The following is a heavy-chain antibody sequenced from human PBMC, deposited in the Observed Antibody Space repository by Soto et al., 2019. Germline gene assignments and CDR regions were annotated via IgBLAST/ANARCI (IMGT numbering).Heavy chain of an antibody. J-gene: IGHJ4*02. CDR2: IYSGGTT. D-gene: IGHD3-3*01. CDR3: AKVPIALGDFWSGYYFDS. Sequence: GGSLRLSCAASGFTVSSNYMSWVRQAPGKGLEWVSVIYSGGTTYYADSVKGRFTISRDNSKNTLYLQMNSLRGEDTAVYYCAKVPIALGDFWSGYYFDSWGQGTMVTVSS. V-gene: IGHV3-66*01. CDR1: GFTVSSNY.